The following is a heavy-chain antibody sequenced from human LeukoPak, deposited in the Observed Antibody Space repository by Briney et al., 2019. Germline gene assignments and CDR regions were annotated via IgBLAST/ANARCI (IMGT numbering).Heavy chain of an antibody. D-gene: IGHD5-12*01. Sequence: ASVKVSCKASGYTFSDYHMHWVRQAPGQGLEWMGWINPNSGGTNYAQKFQGRVTMTRDTSISTAYMELSGLRPDDTAVYYCARASSGFEPVFDYWGQGALVTFSS. CDR2: INPNSGGT. CDR1: GYTFSDYH. CDR3: ARASSGFEPVFDY. J-gene: IGHJ4*02. V-gene: IGHV1-2*02.